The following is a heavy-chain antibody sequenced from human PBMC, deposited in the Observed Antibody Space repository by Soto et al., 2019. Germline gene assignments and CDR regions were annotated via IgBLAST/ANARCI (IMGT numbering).Heavy chain of an antibody. V-gene: IGHV1-18*01. CDR1: GYTYISDG. Sequence: AAVKDSCKASGYTYISDGIIWVVQAPGQGLEWMGWISAYNGNTNNAQKLQGRVTMTTDISTRAAYMGLRSLRSDDTAVYYCARDLLSGNVYNPAIWGQGTMVTVS. CDR3: ARDLLSGNVYNPAI. D-gene: IGHD1-1*01. CDR2: ISAYNGNT. J-gene: IGHJ3*02.